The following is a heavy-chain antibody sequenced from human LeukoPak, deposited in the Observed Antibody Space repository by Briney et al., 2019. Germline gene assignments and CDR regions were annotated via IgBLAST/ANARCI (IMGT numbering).Heavy chain of an antibody. CDR3: AKAVRYYYMDV. CDR1: RFTFSSYG. Sequence: GGSLRLSCAASRFTFSSYGMSWVRQAPGKGLEWVSTLSGSGGSTYYADSVKGRFTISRDNSKNTLYLQMNSLRAEDMAVYYCAKAVRYYYMDVWGKGTTVTISS. J-gene: IGHJ6*03. V-gene: IGHV3-23*01. CDR2: LSGSGGST. D-gene: IGHD6-19*01.